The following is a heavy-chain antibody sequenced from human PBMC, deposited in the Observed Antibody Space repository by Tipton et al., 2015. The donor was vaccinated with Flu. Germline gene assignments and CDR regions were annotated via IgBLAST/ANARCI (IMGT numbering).Heavy chain of an antibody. J-gene: IGHJ4*02. CDR1: GLNFNKYA. CDR3: AAIDYYDGSGLDY. CDR2: ISGSGTST. D-gene: IGHD3-22*01. V-gene: IGHV3-23*01. Sequence: GSLRLSCGASGLNFNKYAMSWVRQAPGKGLEWVSSISGSGTSTYYADSVKGRFTVSRDNSKNTLFLQLNGLRAEDTALYYCAAIDYYDGSGLDYWGQGTLVTVSS.